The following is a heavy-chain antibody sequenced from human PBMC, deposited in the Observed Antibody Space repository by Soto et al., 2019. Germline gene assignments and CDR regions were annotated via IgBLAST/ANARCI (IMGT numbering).Heavy chain of an antibody. D-gene: IGHD4-17*01. CDR2: INPSGGST. Sequence: QVQLVQSGAEVKKPGASVKVSCKASGYTFTSYYMHWVRQAPGQGLEWMGIINPSGGSTSYAQKFHGRVTMTRXXSXSXXYMELSSLRSEDTAVYYCARDDDYGDYDSPHWFDPWGQGTLVTVSS. V-gene: IGHV1-46*01. CDR3: ARDDDYGDYDSPHWFDP. CDR1: GYTFTSYY. J-gene: IGHJ5*02.